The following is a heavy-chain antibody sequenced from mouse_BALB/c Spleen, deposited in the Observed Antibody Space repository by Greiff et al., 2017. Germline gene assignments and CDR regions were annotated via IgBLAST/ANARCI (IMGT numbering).Heavy chain of an antibody. CDR3: ARRDRYDEYAMDY. CDR1: GFTFSSYG. V-gene: IGHV5-6*01. D-gene: IGHD2-14*01. Sequence: EVQVVESGGDLVKPGGSLKLSCAASGFTFSSYGMSWVRQTPDKRLEWVATISSGGSYTYYPDSVKGRFTISRDNAKNTLYLQMSSLKSEDTAMYYCARRDRYDEYAMDYWGQGTSVTVSS. J-gene: IGHJ4*01. CDR2: ISSGGSYT.